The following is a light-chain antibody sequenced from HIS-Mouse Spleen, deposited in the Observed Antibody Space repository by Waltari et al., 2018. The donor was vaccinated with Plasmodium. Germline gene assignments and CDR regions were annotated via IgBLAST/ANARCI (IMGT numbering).Light chain of an antibody. CDR2: EDS. CDR3: YATDSSGNHRV. Sequence: VSPGQTARITCSGDALPKKYAYWYQQKSGQAPVLVIYEDSKRPSGIPERFSGSSSGTMAPLTIMGSQVEDEADYYCYATDSSGNHRVFGGGTKLTVL. J-gene: IGLJ3*02. V-gene: IGLV3-10*01. CDR1: ALPKKY.